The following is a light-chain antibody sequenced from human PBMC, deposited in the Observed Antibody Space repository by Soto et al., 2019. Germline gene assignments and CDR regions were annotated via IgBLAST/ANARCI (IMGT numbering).Light chain of an antibody. Sequence: QSALTQPASVSGSPGQSITISCTRGTSDVGSYILVSWYQQHPGKAPKLIIYEGGKRPSGVSHRFSGSKSGNTASLTISGLQAEDDADYYCCSYAGSSTFYVFGTGTKVTVL. CDR1: TSDVGSYIL. CDR2: EGG. J-gene: IGLJ1*01. CDR3: CSYAGSSTFYV. V-gene: IGLV2-23*01.